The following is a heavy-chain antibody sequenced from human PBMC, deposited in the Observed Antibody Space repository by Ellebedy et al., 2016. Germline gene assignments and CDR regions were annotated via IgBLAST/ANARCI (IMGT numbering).Heavy chain of an antibody. CDR3: ARDVSGYGYGPYYFDY. V-gene: IGHV3-48*04. CDR1: GFTFKNYF. Sequence: GESLKISCAASGFTFKNYFMNWVRQAPGKGLEWIAFISISSGTIYYADSVKGRFTISSDNAKNSLYLQMNSLRTEDTAVYYCARDVSGYGYGPYYFDYWGQGTLVTVSS. CDR2: ISISSGTI. D-gene: IGHD5-18*01. J-gene: IGHJ4*02.